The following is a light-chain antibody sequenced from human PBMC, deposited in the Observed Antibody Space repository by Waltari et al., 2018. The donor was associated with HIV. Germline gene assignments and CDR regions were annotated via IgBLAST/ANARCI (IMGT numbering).Light chain of an antibody. CDR1: QNVGAN. CDR2: GAT. J-gene: IGKJ1*01. V-gene: IGKV3-15*01. Sequence: VMTQSPDTLSVSPGERATLSCRASQNVGANLAWYQVSPGQAPSLLSYGATSRTTGFPARFSASGSGTDFTLTISSLQSEDFAIYYCQQYNDLPQTFGQGTRVDMK. CDR3: QQYNDLPQT.